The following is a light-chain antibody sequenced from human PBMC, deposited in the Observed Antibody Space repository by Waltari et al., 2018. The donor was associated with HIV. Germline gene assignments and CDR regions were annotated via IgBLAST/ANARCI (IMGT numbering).Light chain of an antibody. CDR2: GNS. Sequence: QSVLTQPPSVSGAPGQRVTISCTGSSSNIGAGYDVHWYQQLPGTAPKLLIYGNSKLPSGVPDRFAVSKSGTSASLAITGLQAEDEADYYCQSYDSSLSLYVFGTGTKVTVL. J-gene: IGLJ1*01. V-gene: IGLV1-40*01. CDR3: QSYDSSLSLYV. CDR1: SSNIGAGYD.